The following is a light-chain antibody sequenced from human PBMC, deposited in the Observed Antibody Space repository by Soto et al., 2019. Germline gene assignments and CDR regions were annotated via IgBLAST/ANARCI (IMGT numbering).Light chain of an antibody. J-gene: IGKJ1*01. CDR1: QSVSSSY. V-gene: IGKV3-20*01. CDR3: HLFGCSPWT. Sequence: EIVLTQSPGTLSLSPGERATLSCRASQSVSSSYLAWYQQKPGQAPRLLIYGASSRATGIPDRFSGSGSGTDFTLTISRLQPADFVVYSCHLFGCSPWTFGQGPKVQI. CDR2: GAS.